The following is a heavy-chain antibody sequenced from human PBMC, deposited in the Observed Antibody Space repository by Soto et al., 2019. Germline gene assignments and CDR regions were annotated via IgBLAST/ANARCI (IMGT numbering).Heavy chain of an antibody. D-gene: IGHD2-15*01. V-gene: IGHV3-30*18. CDR3: AKDSFGLGYCSGGSCYSGLDY. CDR1: GFTFSSYG. CDR2: ISYDGSNK. Sequence: QVQLVESGGGVVQPGRSLRLSCAASGFTFSSYGMHWVRQAPGKGLEWVAVISYDGSNKYYADSVKGRFTISRDNSKNTLYLQMNGLRAEAKAVYYCAKDSFGLGYCSGGSCYSGLDYWGQGSLVTVSS. J-gene: IGHJ4*02.